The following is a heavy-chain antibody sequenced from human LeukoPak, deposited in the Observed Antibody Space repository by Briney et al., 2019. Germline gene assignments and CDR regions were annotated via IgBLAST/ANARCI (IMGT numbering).Heavy chain of an antibody. CDR1: GFTFSSYA. V-gene: IGHV3-30-3*01. D-gene: IGHD6-19*01. CDR3: ARVKPGIAVAGSAEYFQH. J-gene: IGHJ1*01. CDR2: ISYDGSNK. Sequence: PGGSLRLSCAASGFTFSSYAMHWVRQAPGKGLEWVAVISYDGSNKYYADSVKGRFTISRDNSKNTLYLQMNSLRAEDTAVYYCARVKPGIAVAGSAEYFQHWGQGTLVTVSS.